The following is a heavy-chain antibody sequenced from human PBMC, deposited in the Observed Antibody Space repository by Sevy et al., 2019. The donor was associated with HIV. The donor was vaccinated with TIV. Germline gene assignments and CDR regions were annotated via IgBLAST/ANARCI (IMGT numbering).Heavy chain of an antibody. Sequence: SETLSLTCTVSGGSISSYYWSWIRQPPGKGLEWIGYIYYSGSTNYNPSLKSRVTISVDTSKNQFSLKLSSVTTADTAVYYCARGVYSYGYWREFDYWGQGTLVTVSS. J-gene: IGHJ4*02. CDR1: GGSISSYY. CDR2: IYYSGST. D-gene: IGHD5-18*01. V-gene: IGHV4-59*01. CDR3: ARGVYSYGYWREFDY.